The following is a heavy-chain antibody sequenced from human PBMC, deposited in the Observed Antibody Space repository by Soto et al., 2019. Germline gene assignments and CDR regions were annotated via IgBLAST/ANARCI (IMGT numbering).Heavy chain of an antibody. CDR2: ISYDGTEK. D-gene: IGHD6-19*01. J-gene: IGHJ6*02. CDR3: ASVAGTGSYFYYAMDV. V-gene: IGHV3-30*03. Sequence: QVQLVESGGGVVQPGRSLRLSCAVSGFTFSDFGMHWVRQAPGKGLDWVAVISYDGTEKYYADSVKGRFTISRDNSKNTLYLQMNNVRAEDTSVYYCASVAGTGSYFYYAMDVWGQGTTVTVSS. CDR1: GFTFSDFG.